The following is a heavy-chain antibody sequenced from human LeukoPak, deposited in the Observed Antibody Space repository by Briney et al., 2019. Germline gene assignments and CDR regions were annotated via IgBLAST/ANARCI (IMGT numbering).Heavy chain of an antibody. V-gene: IGHV4-61*02. J-gene: IGHJ4*02. D-gene: IGHD3-3*01. Sequence: SQTLSLTCTVSGGSISSGSYYWSWIRQPAGKGLEGIGRIYTSGSTNYNPSLKSRVTISVDTSKNQFSLKLSSVTAADTAVYYCARSYYDFWSGYLAPDYWGQGTLVTVSS. CDR2: IYTSGST. CDR3: ARSYYDFWSGYLAPDY. CDR1: GGSISSGSYY.